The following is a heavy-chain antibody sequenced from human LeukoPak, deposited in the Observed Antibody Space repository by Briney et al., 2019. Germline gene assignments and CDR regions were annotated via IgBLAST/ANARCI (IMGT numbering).Heavy chain of an antibody. D-gene: IGHD3-22*01. CDR2: INHSGST. Sequence: PSETLSLTCAVYGGSFSGYYWSWIRQPPGKGLEWIGEINHSGSTNYNPSLKSRVTISVDTSKNQFSLKLSSVTAADTAVYYCARTYYGSSGYYSYWGQGTLATLSS. J-gene: IGHJ4*02. CDR3: ARTYYGSSGYYSY. V-gene: IGHV4-34*01. CDR1: GGSFSGYY.